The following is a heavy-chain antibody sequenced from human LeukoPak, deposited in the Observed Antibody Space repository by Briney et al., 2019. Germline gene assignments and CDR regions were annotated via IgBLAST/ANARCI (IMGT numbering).Heavy chain of an antibody. V-gene: IGHV1-69*04. CDR3: ASLPVADGELFDY. CDR2: IIPILGIA. CDR1: GGTFSSYA. Sequence: GASVKVSCKASGGTFSSYAISWVRQAPGQGLEWMGRIIPILGIANYAQKFQGRVTITADKSTSTAYMELSSLRSEDTAVYYCASLPVADGELFDYWGQGTLVTVSS. D-gene: IGHD1-26*01. J-gene: IGHJ4*02.